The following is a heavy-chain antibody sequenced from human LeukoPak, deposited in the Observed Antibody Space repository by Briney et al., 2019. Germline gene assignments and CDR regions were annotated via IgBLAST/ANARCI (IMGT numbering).Heavy chain of an antibody. Sequence: DSVKVSCKASGYTFTSYGISWVRQTPGQGLEWMGWISAYNGNTNYAQKLQGRVTMTTDTSTSTAYMELRSLRSDDTAVYYCAREFSGYDWGHFDYWGQGTLVTVSS. CDR3: AREFSGYDWGHFDY. CDR2: ISAYNGNT. V-gene: IGHV1-18*04. CDR1: GYTFTSYG. D-gene: IGHD5-12*01. J-gene: IGHJ4*02.